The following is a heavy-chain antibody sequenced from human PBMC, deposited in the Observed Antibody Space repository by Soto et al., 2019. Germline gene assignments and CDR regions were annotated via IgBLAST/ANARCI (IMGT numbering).Heavy chain of an antibody. CDR1: GFTFSSYW. D-gene: IGHD3-9*01. Sequence: GGSLRLSCAASGFTFSSYWMSWVRQAPGKGLEWVANIKQDGSEKYYVDSVKGRFTISRDNAKNSLYLQMNSLRAEDTAVYYCAREGRYFDWFPSWFDPWGQGTLVTVSS. J-gene: IGHJ5*02. CDR2: IKQDGSEK. V-gene: IGHV3-7*01. CDR3: AREGRYFDWFPSWFDP.